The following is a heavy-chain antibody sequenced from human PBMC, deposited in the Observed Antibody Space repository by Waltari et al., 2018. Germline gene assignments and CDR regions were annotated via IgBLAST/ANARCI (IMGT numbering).Heavy chain of an antibody. Sequence: EVQLVESGGGLVQPGGSLRLSCAASGFPFSSYSMKWVRQAPGKGLEWVSYISSSSSTIYDADSVKGRFTISRDNAKNSLYLQMNSLRAEDTAVYYCARGGVDTAMVGQYFDYWGQGTLVTVSS. CDR3: ARGGVDTAMVGQYFDY. D-gene: IGHD5-18*01. V-gene: IGHV3-48*04. CDR1: GFPFSSYS. J-gene: IGHJ4*02. CDR2: ISSSSSTI.